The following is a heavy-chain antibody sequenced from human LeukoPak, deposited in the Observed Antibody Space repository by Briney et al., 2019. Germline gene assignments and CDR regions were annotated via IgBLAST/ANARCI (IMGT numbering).Heavy chain of an antibody. J-gene: IGHJ6*02. CDR3: AKDIRVAGYYYYGMDV. Sequence: PGGSLRLSCAASGFTFDDYAMHWVRQAPGKGLGWVSGISWNSGSIGYADSVKGRFTISRDNAKNSLYLQMNSLRAEDTALYYCAKDIRVAGYYYYGMDVWGQGTTVTVSS. CDR2: ISWNSGSI. D-gene: IGHD6-19*01. CDR1: GFTFDDYA. V-gene: IGHV3-9*01.